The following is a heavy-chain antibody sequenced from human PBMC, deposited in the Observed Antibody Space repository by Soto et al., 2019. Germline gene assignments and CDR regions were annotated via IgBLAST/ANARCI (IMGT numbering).Heavy chain of an antibody. CDR3: AREEQYGSSTSCYGGWFDP. CDR2: IIPILGIA. J-gene: IGHJ5*02. D-gene: IGHD2-2*01. CDR1: GGTFSSYT. Sequence: QVQLVQSGAEVKKPGSSVKVSCKASGGTFSSYTISWVRQAPGQGLEWMGRIIPILGIANYAQKFQGRVTITADKSTSTAYMELSSLRSEDTAVYYCAREEQYGSSTSCYGGWFDPWGQGTLVTVSS. V-gene: IGHV1-69*08.